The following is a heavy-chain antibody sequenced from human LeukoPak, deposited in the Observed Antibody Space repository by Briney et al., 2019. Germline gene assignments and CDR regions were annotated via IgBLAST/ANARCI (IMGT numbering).Heavy chain of an antibody. D-gene: IGHD4-17*01. CDR2: ISGSGGRI. CDR3: AKVGGRVGDFWYFDL. J-gene: IGHJ2*01. CDR1: GFTFNRYG. Sequence: GGSLRLSCAASGFTFNRYGMSWVRQAPGKGLEWVSAISGSGGRIYYADSVKGRFTISRDNSKNTLYLQMNSLRAEDTAVYYCAKVGGRVGDFWYFDLWGRGTLVTVSS. V-gene: IGHV3-23*01.